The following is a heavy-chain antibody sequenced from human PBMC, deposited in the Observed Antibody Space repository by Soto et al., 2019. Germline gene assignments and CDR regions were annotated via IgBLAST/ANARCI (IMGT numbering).Heavy chain of an antibody. CDR3: ARDRGIAGGSQH. Sequence: GAPVKVSRKASGGTLHNHLISWGRQAPGQGLEWMGTIIPLFGTLNYAQKLQGRVTLSADRSTSTAYMELSSLRSEDTAVYYCARDRGIAGGSQHWGQGTLVTVSS. J-gene: IGHJ1*01. V-gene: IGHV1-69*06. CDR1: GGTLHNHL. D-gene: IGHD6-13*01. CDR2: IIPLFGTL.